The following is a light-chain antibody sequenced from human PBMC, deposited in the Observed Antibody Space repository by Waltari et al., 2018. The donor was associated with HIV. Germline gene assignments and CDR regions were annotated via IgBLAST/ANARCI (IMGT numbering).Light chain of an antibody. CDR3: SSYTTSSSLL. CDR2: EVS. CDR1: SSDVGGYSY. Sequence: QSALTQPASVSGSPGQSITISCTGTSSDVGGYSYVSWYQQHPGKAPKLMIYEVSNRPSGVSNRFSGSKSGNTASLTISGLQAEDEADYYCSSYTTSSSLLFGGGTKLTVL. J-gene: IGLJ2*01. V-gene: IGLV2-14*01.